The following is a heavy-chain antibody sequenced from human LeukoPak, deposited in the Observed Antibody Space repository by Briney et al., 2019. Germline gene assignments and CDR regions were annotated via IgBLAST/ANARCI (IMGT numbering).Heavy chain of an antibody. Sequence: GGSLRLSCAASGFTFSSYAMSWVRQAPGKGLEWVSAITGGGGSTYYADSVKGRFTISRDNFKDALYLQMNSLRAEDTAVYYCAKTIQWPYYFDYWGQGTLVTVSS. D-gene: IGHD6-19*01. V-gene: IGHV3-23*01. CDR2: ITGGGGST. J-gene: IGHJ4*02. CDR1: GFTFSSYA. CDR3: AKTIQWPYYFDY.